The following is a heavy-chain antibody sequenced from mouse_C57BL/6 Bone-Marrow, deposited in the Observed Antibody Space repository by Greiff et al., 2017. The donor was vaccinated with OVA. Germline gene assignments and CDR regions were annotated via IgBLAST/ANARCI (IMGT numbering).Heavy chain of an antibody. CDR1: GFTFSDYG. CDR3: ARAYYGSSSHCWFDV. V-gene: IGHV5-17*01. Sequence: EVKLMESGGGLVKPGGSLTLSCAASGFTFSDYGMHWVRQAPEKGLEWVAYISSGSSTIYYADTVKGRFTISRDNAKNTLFLQMTSLRSEDTAMYYCARAYYGSSSHCWFDVWGTGTTVTVSS. J-gene: IGHJ1*03. CDR2: ISSGSSTI. D-gene: IGHD1-1*01.